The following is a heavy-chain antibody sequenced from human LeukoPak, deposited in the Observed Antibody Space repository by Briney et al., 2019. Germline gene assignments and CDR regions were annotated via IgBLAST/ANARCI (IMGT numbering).Heavy chain of an antibody. CDR1: GYSFTSYW. D-gene: IGHD3-22*01. V-gene: IGHV5-51*01. J-gene: IGHJ3*02. Sequence: GESLKISCKASGYSFTSYWIGWVRQMPEKGLERMGIIYPGDSDTRYSPSFQGQVTISADKSISTAYPQWSSLKASDTAMYYCARERSRGYYTEDAFDIWGQGTMVTVSS. CDR2: IYPGDSDT. CDR3: ARERSRGYYTEDAFDI.